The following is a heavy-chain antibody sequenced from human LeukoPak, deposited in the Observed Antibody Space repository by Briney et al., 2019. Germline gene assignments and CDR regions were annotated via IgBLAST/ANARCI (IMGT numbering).Heavy chain of an antibody. V-gene: IGHV4-4*02. CDR1: GGSISSSNW. Sequence: PSETLSLTCAVSGGSISSSNWWSWVRQPPGKGLEWIGEIYHSGSTNYNPSLKSRVTISVDKSKNQFSLKLSSVTAADTAVYYCARDTVPAGLYYYYGMDVWGKGTTVTVSS. D-gene: IGHD2-2*01. CDR2: IYHSGST. CDR3: ARDTVPAGLYYYYGMDV. J-gene: IGHJ6*04.